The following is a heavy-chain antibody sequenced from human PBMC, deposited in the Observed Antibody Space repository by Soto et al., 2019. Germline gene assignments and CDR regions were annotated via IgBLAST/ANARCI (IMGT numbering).Heavy chain of an antibody. CDR2: IYNSGSH. Sequence: SETLSLTCALSGGSISSYHWTWIRHSARRGLEYIGYIYNSGSHNYNTSLKSRATVSENTPKTQSSLNLSSVSAAAPAMYYCGRDCPPYCSCSYCYSADYLQLWGRGTQGAVSP. CDR3: GRDCPPYCSCSYCYSADYLQL. V-gene: IGHV4-59*01. J-gene: IGHJ1*01. D-gene: IGHD2-15*01. CDR1: GGSISSYH.